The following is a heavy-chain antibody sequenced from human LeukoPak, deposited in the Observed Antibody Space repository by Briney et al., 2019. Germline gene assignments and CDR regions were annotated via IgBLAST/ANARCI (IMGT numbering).Heavy chain of an antibody. J-gene: IGHJ6*02. D-gene: IGHD2-15*01. CDR3: AKSRVYCSGGSCENYAHYGMDV. CDR1: GFTFSNYA. Sequence: LSGGSLRLSCAASGFTFSNYALSWVRQAPGKGLEWVSSIRNSGGSTYYADSVKGRFTLSRDNSKNTLYLKMDSLRAEDTAVYYCAKSRVYCSGGSCENYAHYGMDVWGQGTTVTVSS. CDR2: IRNSGGST. V-gene: IGHV3-23*01.